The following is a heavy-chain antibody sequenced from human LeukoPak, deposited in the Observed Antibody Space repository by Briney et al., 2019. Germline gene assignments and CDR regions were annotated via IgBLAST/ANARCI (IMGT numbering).Heavy chain of an antibody. D-gene: IGHD5-12*01. V-gene: IGHV3-23*01. J-gene: IGHJ6*03. CDR2: ISGSGDIT. CDR3: AQGDSGYENYYYYYYMGV. Sequence: GGSLRLSCAASGFTFSNYLMNWVRQAPGEGLEWVSSISGSGDITYYADSVKGRFTMSRDSSKNTLYLQMNSLRAEDTAVYYCAQGDSGYENYYYYYYMGVWGKGTTVTVSS. CDR1: GFTFSNYL.